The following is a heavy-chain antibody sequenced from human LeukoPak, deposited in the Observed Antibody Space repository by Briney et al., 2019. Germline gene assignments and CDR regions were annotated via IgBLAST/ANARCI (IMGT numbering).Heavy chain of an antibody. V-gene: IGHV1-2*02. CDR2: INPNSGGT. D-gene: IGHD2-2*02. CDR1: GGTFSSYA. CDR3: ARDYCSSTSCYIDY. J-gene: IGHJ4*02. Sequence: ASVKVSCKASGGTFSSYAISWVRQAPGQGLEWMGWINPNSGGTNYAQKFQGRVTMTRDTSISTAYMELSRLRSDDTAVYYCARDYCSSTSCYIDYWGQGTLVTVSS.